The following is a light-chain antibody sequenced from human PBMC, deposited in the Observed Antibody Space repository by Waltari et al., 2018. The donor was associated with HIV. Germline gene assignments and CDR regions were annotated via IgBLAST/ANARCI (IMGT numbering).Light chain of an antibody. Sequence: EIVLTQSPATLSLSPGETATLSCRASQTVSTFLAWYQQKPGPSPRLLISGVSARAPGIPVRFSGSGSETDFTLTISGLEPDDFAVYFCQQRKYLYTFGQGTKVEI. V-gene: IGKV3-11*01. J-gene: IGKJ2*01. CDR1: QTVSTF. CDR2: GVS. CDR3: QQRKYLYT.